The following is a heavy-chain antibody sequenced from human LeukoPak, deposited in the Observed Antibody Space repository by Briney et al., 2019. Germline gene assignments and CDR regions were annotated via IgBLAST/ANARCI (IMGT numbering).Heavy chain of an antibody. CDR1: GGSISSGSYY. Sequence: SQTLSLTCTVSGGSISSGSYYWSWIRQPAGKGLEWIGRIYTSGSTNYNPSLKSRVTISVDTSKNQFSLKLSSVTAADTAAYYCAREHYAYYDFWSGYNNWFDPWGQGTLVTVSS. CDR3: AREHYAYYDFWSGYNNWFDP. CDR2: IYTSGST. J-gene: IGHJ5*02. D-gene: IGHD3-3*01. V-gene: IGHV4-61*02.